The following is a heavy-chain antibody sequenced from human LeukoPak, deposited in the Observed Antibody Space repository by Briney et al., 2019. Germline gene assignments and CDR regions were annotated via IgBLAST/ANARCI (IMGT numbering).Heavy chain of an antibody. CDR3: ALAAGDY. CDR2: IDPSDSYT. CDR1: GYLFTIYW. D-gene: IGHD6-13*01. Sequence: GESLKIPGQCSGYLFTIYWISGARQMPGKGLEWMGRIDPSDSYTNYSPSFQGHVTLSADKSISTAYLQWSSLKASDTAMYYCALAAGDYWGQGTLVTVSS. J-gene: IGHJ4*02. V-gene: IGHV5-10-1*01.